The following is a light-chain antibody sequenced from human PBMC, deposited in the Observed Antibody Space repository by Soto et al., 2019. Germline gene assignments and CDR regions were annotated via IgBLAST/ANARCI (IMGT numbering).Light chain of an antibody. CDR2: DAS. V-gene: IGKV3-11*01. J-gene: IGKJ4*01. CDR1: QSVSIY. CDR3: QQRSNWPLT. Sequence: EIVLTQSPATLSLSPGERATLSCRASQSVSIYLAWYQQKPGQPPRLLIYDASNRATGIPARFSGSGSGTDFTLTISSLEPEDFALYYCQQRSNWPLTFGGGTKVEIK.